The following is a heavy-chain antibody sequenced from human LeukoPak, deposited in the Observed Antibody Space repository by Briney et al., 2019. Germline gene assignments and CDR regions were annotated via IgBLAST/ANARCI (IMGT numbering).Heavy chain of an antibody. CDR2: IDPSGVDT. CDR1: GYTFSSYA. Sequence: ASVKVSCKASGYTFSSYAMNWVRQAPGQGLEWMGMIDPSGVDTNYAQNFQGRVTMTRDTSTSTVYMELSSLRSEDTAVYYCARARVGANLLDVWGKGTTVTVSS. J-gene: IGHJ6*04. CDR3: ARARVGANLLDV. D-gene: IGHD1-26*01. V-gene: IGHV1-46*01.